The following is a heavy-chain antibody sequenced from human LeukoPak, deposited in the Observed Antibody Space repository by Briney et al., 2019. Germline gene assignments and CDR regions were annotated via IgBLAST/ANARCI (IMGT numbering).Heavy chain of an antibody. CDR2: IYYSGST. J-gene: IGHJ4*02. CDR3: ARGDHGSSWYYFDY. Sequence: PSETLSLTCTVSGGSISSYYWSWIRQPPGKGLEWIGYIYYSGSTNYNPSLKSRVTISVDTSKNQFSLKLSSVTAADTAVYYCARGDHGSSWYYFDYWGQGTLVTVSS. D-gene: IGHD6-13*01. V-gene: IGHV4-59*01. CDR1: GGSISSYY.